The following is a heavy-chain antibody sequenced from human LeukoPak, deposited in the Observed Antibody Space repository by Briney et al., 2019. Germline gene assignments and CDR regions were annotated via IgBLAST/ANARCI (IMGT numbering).Heavy chain of an antibody. Sequence: ASVKVSCKASGYTFTSYGISWVRQAPGQGLEWMGGFDPEDGETIYAQKFQGRVTMTEDTSTDTAYMELSSLRSEDTAVYYCATVEGVNYWGQGTLVTVSS. CDR2: FDPEDGET. CDR1: GYTFTSYG. CDR3: ATVEGVNY. V-gene: IGHV1-24*01. J-gene: IGHJ4*02. D-gene: IGHD3-16*01.